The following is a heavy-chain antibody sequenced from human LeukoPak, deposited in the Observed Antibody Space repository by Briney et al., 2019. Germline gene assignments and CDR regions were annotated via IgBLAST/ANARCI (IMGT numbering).Heavy chain of an antibody. CDR3: ARTYYDFWSGYYTKHYYYYYMDV. D-gene: IGHD3-3*01. CDR1: GGSISSYY. V-gene: IGHV4-34*01. Sequence: SETLSLTCTVSGGSISSYYWSWIRQPPGKGLEWIGEINHSGSTNYNPSLKSRVTISVDTSKNQFSLKLSSVTAADTAVYYCARTYYDFWSGYYTKHYYYYYMDVWGKGTTVTVSS. CDR2: INHSGST. J-gene: IGHJ6*03.